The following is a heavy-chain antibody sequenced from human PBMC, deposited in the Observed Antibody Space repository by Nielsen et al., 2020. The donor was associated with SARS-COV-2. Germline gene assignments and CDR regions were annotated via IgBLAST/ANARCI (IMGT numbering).Heavy chain of an antibody. Sequence: ASVKVSCKASGYTFTDYYIHWVRQAPGQGLEWMGRINPYSGNTNYAHKFQGRVTVTTDTSTSTVYLELRSLRSDDTAVYYCARDRDTVRARTNWNDYDYWGQGTLVTVSS. CDR3: ARDRDTVRARTNWNDYDY. CDR1: GYTFTDYY. J-gene: IGHJ4*02. D-gene: IGHD1-20*01. CDR2: INPYSGNT. V-gene: IGHV1-18*04.